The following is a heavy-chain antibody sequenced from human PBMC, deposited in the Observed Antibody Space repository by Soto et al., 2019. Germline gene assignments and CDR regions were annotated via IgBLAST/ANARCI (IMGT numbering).Heavy chain of an antibody. CDR2: ISGSGGST. Sequence: GGSLRLSCAASGFTFSSYAMSWVRQAPGKGLEWVSAISGSGGSTYYADSVKGRFTISRDNSKNTLYLQMNSLRAEDMAVYYCAKGIRDYYDSSGYYFGYWGQGTLVTVSS. D-gene: IGHD3-22*01. CDR1: GFTFSSYA. V-gene: IGHV3-23*01. CDR3: AKGIRDYYDSSGYYFGY. J-gene: IGHJ4*02.